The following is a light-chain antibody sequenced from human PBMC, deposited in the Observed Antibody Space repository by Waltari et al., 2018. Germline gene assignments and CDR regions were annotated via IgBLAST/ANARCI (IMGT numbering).Light chain of an antibody. V-gene: IGLV2-11*01. J-gene: IGLJ2*01. Sequence: QAALTQPRSLSGSPGQSVTISCTGTTSDIGDYNYVSWFQQHPGTAPKLIIFEVSKRPSGVSDRFSGSKSGNTASLTISGVQAEDEADYHCSAYAGSNTLVFGGGTRLTVL. CDR2: EVS. CDR1: TSDIGDYNY. CDR3: SAYAGSNTLV.